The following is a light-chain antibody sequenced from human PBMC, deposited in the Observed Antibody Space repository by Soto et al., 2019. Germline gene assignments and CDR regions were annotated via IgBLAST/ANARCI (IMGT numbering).Light chain of an antibody. CDR3: QQRSYWLS. Sequence: EIVLTQSPATLSLSPGERATLSCRASQIVSSYFAWYQQKPGQATRLLIYDASNRASGVPARFSGSGSGTDFTLTISSLEPEDFAVYYCQQRSYWLSFGGGTKVEIK. CDR2: DAS. V-gene: IGKV3-11*01. CDR1: QIVSSY. J-gene: IGKJ4*01.